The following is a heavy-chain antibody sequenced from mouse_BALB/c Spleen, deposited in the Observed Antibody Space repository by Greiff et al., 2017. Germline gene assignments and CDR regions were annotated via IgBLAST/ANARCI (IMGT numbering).Heavy chain of an antibody. CDR3: ARWVDGGFAY. Sequence: QVQLQQSGAELAKPGASVKMSCKASGYTFTSYWMHWVKQRPGQGLEWIGYINPSTGYTEYNQKFKDKATLTADKSSSTAYMQLSSLTSEDSAVYYCARWVDGGFAYWGQGTLVTVSA. CDR2: INPSTGYT. J-gene: IGHJ3*01. V-gene: IGHV1-7*01. CDR1: GYTFTSYW.